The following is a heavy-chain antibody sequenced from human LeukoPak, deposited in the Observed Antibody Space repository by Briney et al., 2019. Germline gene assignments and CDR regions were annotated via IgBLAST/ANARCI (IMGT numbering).Heavy chain of an antibody. CDR3: ARDTPDAFDI. Sequence: GASVKVSCKASGGTFSSYAISWVRQAPGQGLEWMGGIIPIFGTANYAQKFQGRVTITTDESTSTAYMELSSLRSEDTAVYYCARDTPDAFDIWGQGTMVTVSS. J-gene: IGHJ3*02. V-gene: IGHV1-69*05. CDR2: IIPIFGTA. CDR1: GGTFSSYA.